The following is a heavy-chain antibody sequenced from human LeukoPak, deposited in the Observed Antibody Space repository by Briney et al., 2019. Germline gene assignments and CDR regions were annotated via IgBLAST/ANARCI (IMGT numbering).Heavy chain of an antibody. CDR2: ISGSGGST. D-gene: IGHD6-19*01. CDR1: GFTFSSYP. J-gene: IGHJ4*02. CDR3: AKDPRPYSSGWYGWYYFDY. Sequence: GGSLRLSCAASGFTFSSYPMSWVRQAPGKGLEWVSAISGSGGSTYYADSVKGRFTISRDNSKNTLYLQMNSLRAEDTAVYYCAKDPRPYSSGWYGWYYFDYWGQGTLVTVSS. V-gene: IGHV3-23*01.